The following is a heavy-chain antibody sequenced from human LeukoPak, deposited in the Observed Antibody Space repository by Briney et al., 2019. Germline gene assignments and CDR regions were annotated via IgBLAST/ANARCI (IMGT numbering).Heavy chain of an antibody. V-gene: IGHV1-8*01. CDR2: MNPNSGNT. J-gene: IGHJ5*02. CDR3: ARVRGGYYDILTGYLRPNWFDP. D-gene: IGHD3-9*01. Sequence: ASVKVSCKASGYAFTSYDIYWVRQATGQGLEWMGWMNPNSGNTGYAQKFQGRVTMTRNTSISTAYMELSSLRSEDTAVYYCARVRGGYYDILTGYLRPNWFDPWGQGTLVTVSS. CDR1: GYAFTSYD.